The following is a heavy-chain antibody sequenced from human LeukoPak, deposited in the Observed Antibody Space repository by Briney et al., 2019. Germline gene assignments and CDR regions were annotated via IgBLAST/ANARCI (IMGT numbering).Heavy chain of an antibody. CDR1: GYTFTGYY. CDR3: ARIKMTGNYYYYYMDV. D-gene: IGHD3-10*01. V-gene: IGHV1-2*02. J-gene: IGHJ6*03. CDR2: INPNSGGT. Sequence: ASVKVSCKASGYTFTGYYMHWVRQAPGQGLEWMGWINPNSGGTNYAQKFQGRVTMTRDTSISTAYMELSRLRSDDTAVYYCARIKMTGNYYYYYMDVWGKGTTVTASS.